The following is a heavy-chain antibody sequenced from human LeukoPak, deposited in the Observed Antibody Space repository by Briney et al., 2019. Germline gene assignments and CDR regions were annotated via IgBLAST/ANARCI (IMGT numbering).Heavy chain of an antibody. Sequence: GGSLRLSCAASGFTFSSYAMSWVRQAPGKGLEWVSAISGSGGSTYYADSVKGRFTISRDNSKNTLYLQMNSLRAEDTAVYFCAKGRWDLLMNCFDPWGQGTLVTVSS. CDR3: AKGRWDLLMNCFDP. J-gene: IGHJ5*02. D-gene: IGHD1-26*01. V-gene: IGHV3-23*01. CDR1: GFTFSSYA. CDR2: ISGSGGST.